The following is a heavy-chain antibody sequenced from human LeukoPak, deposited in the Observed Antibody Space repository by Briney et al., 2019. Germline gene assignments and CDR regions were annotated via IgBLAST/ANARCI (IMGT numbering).Heavy chain of an antibody. CDR3: TRGGVDY. J-gene: IGHJ4*02. CDR2: INTDGSTT. V-gene: IGHV3-74*01. D-gene: IGHD3-16*01. Sequence: GGSLRLSRAASGFTFSSYWMHWVRQAPGKGLVWVSRINTDGSTTSYADSVKGRFIISRDNAKNTLSLQMNSLTAEDTAVYYCTRGGVDYWGQGALVTVSS. CDR1: GFTFSSYW.